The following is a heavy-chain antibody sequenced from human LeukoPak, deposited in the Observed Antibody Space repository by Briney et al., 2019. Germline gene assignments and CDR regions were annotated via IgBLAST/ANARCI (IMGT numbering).Heavy chain of an antibody. CDR1: GFTFSSYW. Sequence: GGSLRLSCAGSGFTFSSYWMSWVRQAPGKGLEWVANIKEDGTDKYYVDSAKGRFTISRDNAKNSLSLEMNSLRAEDTAVYYCARDPSWVESIYAGPEDYWGQGTLVTVSS. D-gene: IGHD5/OR15-5a*01. J-gene: IGHJ4*02. CDR3: ARDPSWVESIYAGPEDY. CDR2: IKEDGTDK. V-gene: IGHV3-7*01.